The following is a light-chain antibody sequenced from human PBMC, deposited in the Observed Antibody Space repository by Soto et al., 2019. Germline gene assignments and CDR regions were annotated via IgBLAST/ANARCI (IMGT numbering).Light chain of an antibody. CDR2: GSF. CDR1: QSVYNN. CDR3: QQYNDRPPIP. J-gene: IGKJ5*01. Sequence: IGMTQSPVTLSASPGESATLSSRASQSVYNNVAWYQQKPGQAPRLLIVGSFARATGIPARFSGSGSGSEFTLTISGLQSEDFAVYYCQQYNDRPPIPFAQRARLEI. V-gene: IGKV3-15*01.